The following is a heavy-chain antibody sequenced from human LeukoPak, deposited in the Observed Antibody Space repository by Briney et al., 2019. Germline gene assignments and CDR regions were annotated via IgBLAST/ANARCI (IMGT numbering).Heavy chain of an antibody. CDR2: IYDSGST. Sequence: SETLSLTCSVSGGSISSYYWSWIRQPPGKGLEWIGYIYDSGSTSYNPSLQSRVTISIDTSKNQFSLRLTSVTAADTAVYYCARGGSYYDFWSGYYDYYYYMDVWGKGTTVTVSS. D-gene: IGHD3-3*01. V-gene: IGHV4-59*01. CDR3: ARGGSYYDFWSGYYDYYYYMDV. J-gene: IGHJ6*03. CDR1: GGSISSYY.